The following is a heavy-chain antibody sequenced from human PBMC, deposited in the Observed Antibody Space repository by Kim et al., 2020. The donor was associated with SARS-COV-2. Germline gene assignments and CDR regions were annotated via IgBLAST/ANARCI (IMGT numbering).Heavy chain of an antibody. CDR1: GGSISSYY. J-gene: IGHJ6*01. D-gene: IGHD5-12*01. CDR2: IYTSGST. Sequence: SETLSLTCTVSGGSISSYYWSWIRQPAGKGLEWIGRIYTSGSTNYNPSLKSRVTMSVDTSKNQFSLKLSSVTAADTAVYYCAGGWMVARGDYYCYYGMDVWGQGTTVTVST. CDR3: AGGWMVARGDYYCYYGMDV. V-gene: IGHV4-4*07.